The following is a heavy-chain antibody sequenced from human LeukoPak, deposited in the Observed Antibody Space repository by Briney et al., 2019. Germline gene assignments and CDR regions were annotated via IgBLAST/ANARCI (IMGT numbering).Heavy chain of an antibody. D-gene: IGHD3-3*01. CDR1: GFTFSSYA. V-gene: IGHV3-30-3*01. J-gene: IGHJ6*01. CDR2: ISYDGSNK. CDR3: ARGSLWSGYLSYYYGMDV. Sequence: GRSLRLSCAASGFTFSSYAMHWVRQAPGKGLEWVAVISYDGSNKYYAASVKGRFTISRDNSKNTLYLQMNSLRAEDTAVYYCARGSLWSGYLSYYYGMDVWGQGTTVTVSS.